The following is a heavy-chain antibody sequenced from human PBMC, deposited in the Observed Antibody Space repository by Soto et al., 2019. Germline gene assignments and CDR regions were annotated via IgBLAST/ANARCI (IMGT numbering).Heavy chain of an antibody. D-gene: IGHD6-6*01. CDR1: GYIFTSYW. CDR2: IYPGDSDT. CDR3: ARHPPEYSSSYNWFDP. J-gene: IGHJ5*02. V-gene: IGHV5-51*01. Sequence: XSLKISCKGAGYIFTSYWIGWVRQIAGKGLEWMGIIYPGDSDTRYSPSFQGQVTISADKSISTAYLQWSSLKASDTAMYYCARHPPEYSSSYNWFDPWGQGTLVTVSS.